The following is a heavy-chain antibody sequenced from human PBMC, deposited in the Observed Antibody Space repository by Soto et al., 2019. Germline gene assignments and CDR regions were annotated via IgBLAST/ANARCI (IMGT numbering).Heavy chain of an antibody. Sequence: QVQLVQSGAEVKKPGSSVKVSCKASGGTFSSYAISWVRQAPGQGLGWMGGIIPIFGTANYARKFQGRVTITADESTSTAYMELSSLRSEDTAVYYCARGAEAVLLWFGELLSQGMEVWGQGTTVTVSS. CDR1: GGTFSSYA. V-gene: IGHV1-69*01. CDR3: ARGAEAVLLWFGELLSQGMEV. CDR2: IIPIFGTA. D-gene: IGHD3-10*01. J-gene: IGHJ6*02.